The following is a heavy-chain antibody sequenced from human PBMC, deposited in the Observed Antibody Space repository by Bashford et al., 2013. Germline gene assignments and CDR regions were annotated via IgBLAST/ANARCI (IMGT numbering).Heavy chain of an antibody. Sequence: SGPTLVKPTQTLTLTCSFSGFSLSTSGMRVSWIRQPPGKGLEWLAYVYYRGATNFNPSLKSRLTISLDASKNQISLRLTSVTAADTAVYYCARADSSRQYFFDYVGPGNPGHRLL. D-gene: IGHD6-13*01. V-gene: IGHV4-61*08. CDR2: VYYRGAT. CDR3: ARADSSRQYFFDY. CDR1: GFSLSTSGMR. J-gene: IGHJ4*02.